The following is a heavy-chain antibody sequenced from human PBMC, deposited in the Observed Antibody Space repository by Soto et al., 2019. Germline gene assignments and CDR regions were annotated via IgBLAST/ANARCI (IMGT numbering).Heavy chain of an antibody. CDR1: GGSISSYY. J-gene: IGHJ5*02. V-gene: IGHV4-59*01. CDR2: IYYSGST. D-gene: IGHD6-13*01. CDR3: ARARSMAAAGTPFDP. Sequence: PSETLSLTCTVSGGSISSYYWSWIRQPPGKGLEWIGYIYYSGSTNYNPSLKSRVTISVDTSKNQFSLKLSSVTAADTAVYYCARARSMAAAGTPFDPWGQGTLVTVSS.